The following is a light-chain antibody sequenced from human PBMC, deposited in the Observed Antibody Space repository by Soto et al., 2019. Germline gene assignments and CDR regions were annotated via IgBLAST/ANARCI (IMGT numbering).Light chain of an antibody. V-gene: IGKV3-15*01. J-gene: IGKJ1*01. CDR1: QSISSN. CDR2: DAS. Sequence: EIVMTQSPATLSVSPGERATLSCRASQSISSNLAWYQQKPGQAPRLLIHDASTRAAGIPARFSGSGSGTEFNLTISSLQSEDFAVYYCHQYNNWTPEKTFGQGTKVEIK. CDR3: HQYNNWTPEKT.